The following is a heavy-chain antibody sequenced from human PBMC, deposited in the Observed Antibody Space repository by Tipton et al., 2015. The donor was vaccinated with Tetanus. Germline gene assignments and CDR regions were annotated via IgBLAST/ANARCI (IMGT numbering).Heavy chain of an antibody. Sequence: PGLVKPSETLSLTCTVSGGSISDKKYYWGWIRQPPGQGLEWLATVYYIGSTYYNPSLKSRLSTSVAPSRNLFSLKLRSLTAADTAVYYCVRGRGLGAYSYGFEYWGRGTHVTVSS. V-gene: IGHV4-39*07. J-gene: IGHJ4*02. D-gene: IGHD5-18*01. CDR2: VYYIGST. CDR1: GGSISDKKYY. CDR3: VRGRGLGAYSYGFEY.